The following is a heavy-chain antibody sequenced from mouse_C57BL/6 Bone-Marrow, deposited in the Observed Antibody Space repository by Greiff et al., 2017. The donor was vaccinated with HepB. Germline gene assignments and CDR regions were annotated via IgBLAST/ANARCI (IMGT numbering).Heavy chain of an antibody. CDR3: ARSGVLGLLRFAY. V-gene: IGHV1-50*01. J-gene: IGHJ3*01. D-gene: IGHD2-10*01. CDR2: IDPSDSYT. CDR1: GYTFTSYW. Sequence: QVQLQQPGAELVKPGASVKLSCKASGYTFTSYWMQWVKQRPGQGLEWIGEIDPSDSYTNYNQKFKGKATLTVDTSSSTAYMQLSSLTSEDSAVYYCARSGVLGLLRFAYWGQGTLVTVSA.